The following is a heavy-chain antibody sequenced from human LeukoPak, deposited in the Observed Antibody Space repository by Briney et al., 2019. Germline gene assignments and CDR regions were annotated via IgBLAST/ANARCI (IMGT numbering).Heavy chain of an antibody. CDR2: IIPIFGTA. J-gene: IGHJ4*02. V-gene: IGHV1-69*05. Sequence: GASVKVSCKASGGTFSSYAISWVRQAPGQGLEWMGGIIPIFGTANYAQKFQGRVTITTDESTSTAYMELSSLRSEDTAVYYCARGTLGYCTNGVCYGHYLDYWGQGTLVTVSS. D-gene: IGHD2-8*01. CDR3: ARGTLGYCTNGVCYGHYLDY. CDR1: GGTFSSYA.